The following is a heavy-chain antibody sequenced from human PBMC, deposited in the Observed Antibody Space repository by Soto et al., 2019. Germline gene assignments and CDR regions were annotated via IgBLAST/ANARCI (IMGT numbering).Heavy chain of an antibody. V-gene: IGHV4-30-2*01. Sequence: QLQLQESGSGLVKPSQTLSLTCAVSGGSISSGGYSWSWIRQPPGKGLEWSGYIYHSGSTYYNPSLKSRVTISVDRSKNQFSLKLSSVTAADTAVYYCARKTYYYDSSGRGWFDPWGQGTLVTVSS. CDR1: GGSISSGGYS. CDR2: IYHSGST. CDR3: ARKTYYYDSSGRGWFDP. D-gene: IGHD3-22*01. J-gene: IGHJ5*02.